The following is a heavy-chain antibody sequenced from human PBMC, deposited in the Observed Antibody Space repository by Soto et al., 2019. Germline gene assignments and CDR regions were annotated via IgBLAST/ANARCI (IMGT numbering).Heavy chain of an antibody. CDR3: TTPVLRFLEWRPSGYGMDV. D-gene: IGHD3-3*01. CDR2: IKSKTDGGTT. J-gene: IGHJ6*02. CDR1: GFTFSNAW. Sequence: GGSLRLSCAASGFTFSNAWMNWVRQAPGKGLEWVGRIKSKTDGGTTDYAAPVKGRFTISRDDSKNTLYLQMNSLKTEDTAVYYCTTPVLRFLEWRPSGYGMDVWGQGTTVTVS. V-gene: IGHV3-15*07.